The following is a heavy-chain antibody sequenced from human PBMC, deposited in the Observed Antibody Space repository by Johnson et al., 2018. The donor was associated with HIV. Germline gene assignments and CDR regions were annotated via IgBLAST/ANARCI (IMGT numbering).Heavy chain of an antibody. CDR1: AFSFSNYA. Sequence: VQLVESGGGVVRPGRSLRLSCAASAFSFSNYAMGWVRQAPGKGLEWVAVISNDGSKKYDADSVKGRFTIFRDNSKNTLYLQMHGLRAEDTALYYCARGYDFWSGYYTEAFDSWGQGTMVTVSS. CDR3: ARGYDFWSGYYTEAFDS. V-gene: IGHV3-30-3*01. CDR2: ISNDGSKK. J-gene: IGHJ3*02. D-gene: IGHD3-3*01.